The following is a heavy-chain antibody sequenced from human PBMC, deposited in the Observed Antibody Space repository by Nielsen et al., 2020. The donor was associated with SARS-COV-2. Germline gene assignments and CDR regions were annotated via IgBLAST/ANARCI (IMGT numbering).Heavy chain of an antibody. Sequence: SETLSLTCTVSGGSVSSGSYYWSWIRQPPGKGLEWIGYIYYSGSTNYNPSLKSRVTISVDTSKNQFSLKLSSVTAADTAVYYCARSMVRGVIWSRNNWFDPWGQGTLVTVSS. CDR1: GGSVSSGSYY. D-gene: IGHD3-10*01. V-gene: IGHV4-61*01. CDR3: ARSMVRGVIWSRNNWFDP. J-gene: IGHJ5*02. CDR2: IYYSGST.